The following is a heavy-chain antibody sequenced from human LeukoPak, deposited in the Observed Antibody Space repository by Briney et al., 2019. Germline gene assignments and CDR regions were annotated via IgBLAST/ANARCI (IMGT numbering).Heavy chain of an antibody. D-gene: IGHD2-15*01. J-gene: IGHJ6*02. CDR2: INPNSGGT. V-gene: IGHV1-2*02. CDR1: GYTFTAYY. CDR3: ASQYCSGGSCYSTGYYYYGMDV. Sequence: ASVKVSCKASGYTFTAYYMHWVRQAPGQGLEWMGWINPNSGGTNYAQKFQGRVTMTRDTSISTAYMELSRLRSDDTAVYYCASQYCSGGSCYSTGYYYYGMDVWGQGTTVTVSS.